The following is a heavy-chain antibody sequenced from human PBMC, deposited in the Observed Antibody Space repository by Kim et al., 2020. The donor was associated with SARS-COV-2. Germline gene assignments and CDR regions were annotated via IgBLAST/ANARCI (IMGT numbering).Heavy chain of an antibody. CDR3: ARGDLYDILTGPDY. Sequence: PKFQGRVTMTRATSTSTVYMELSSLRSEDTAVYYCARGDLYDILTGPDYWGQGTLVTVSS. D-gene: IGHD3-9*01. V-gene: IGHV1-46*01. J-gene: IGHJ4*02.